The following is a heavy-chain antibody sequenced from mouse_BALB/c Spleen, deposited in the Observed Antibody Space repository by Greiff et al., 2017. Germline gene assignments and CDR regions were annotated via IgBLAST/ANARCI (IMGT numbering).Heavy chain of an antibody. D-gene: IGHD1-2*01. Sequence: EVQLQQSGPELVKPGASVKISCKASGYSFTGYYMHWVKQSHVKSLEWIGRINPYNGATSYNQNFKDKASLTVDKSSSTAYMELHSLTSEDSAVYYCARRVYGSPYYFDYWGQGTTLTVSS. CDR1: GYSFTGYY. CDR3: ARRVYGSPYYFDY. CDR2: INPYNGAT. V-gene: IGHV1-31*01. J-gene: IGHJ2*01.